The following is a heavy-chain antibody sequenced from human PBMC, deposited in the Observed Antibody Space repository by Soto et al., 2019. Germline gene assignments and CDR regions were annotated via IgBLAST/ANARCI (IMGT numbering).Heavy chain of an antibody. J-gene: IGHJ4*02. V-gene: IGHV4-59*01. CDR1: GGSISSYY. CDR2: IYYSGST. Sequence: SETLSLTCTVSGGSISSYYWSWIRQPPGKGLEWIGYIYYSGSTNYNPSLKSRVTISVDTSKNQFSPKLSSVTAADTAVYYCARVYDFWSGTYTFDYWGQGTLVTVSS. D-gene: IGHD3-3*01. CDR3: ARVYDFWSGTYTFDY.